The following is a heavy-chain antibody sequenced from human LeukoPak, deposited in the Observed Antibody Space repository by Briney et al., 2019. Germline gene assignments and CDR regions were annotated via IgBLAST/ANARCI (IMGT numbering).Heavy chain of an antibody. CDR2: INPSGGST. CDR1: GYTFTSYY. CDR3: ARCLEEYRSTSPFDP. J-gene: IGHJ5*02. V-gene: IGHV1-46*01. D-gene: IGHD2-2*01. Sequence: GASVKVSCKASGYTFTSYYMHWVRQAPGQGLEWMGIINPSGGSTSYAQKFQGRVTMTRDTTTSTVYMELSSLRSEDTAVYYCARCLEEYRSTSPFDPWGQGTLVTVSS.